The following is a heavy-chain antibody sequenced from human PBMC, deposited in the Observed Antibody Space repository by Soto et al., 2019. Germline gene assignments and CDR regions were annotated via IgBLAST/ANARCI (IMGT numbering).Heavy chain of an antibody. CDR1: GFTFSSYG. CDR2: ISYAGSSK. V-gene: IGHV3-30*18. J-gene: IGHJ4*02. CDR3: AKDRRFRLRYFDWSLSTDFDY. Sequence: QVQLVESGGGVVQPGRSLRLSCAASGFTFSSYGMHWVRQAPGKGLEWVAVISYAGSSKYYADSVKGRFTISRDSSKNTLYLQMNSLRDEDTAMYSCAKDRRFRLRYFDWSLSTDFDYWGQGTLVTVPS. D-gene: IGHD3-9*01.